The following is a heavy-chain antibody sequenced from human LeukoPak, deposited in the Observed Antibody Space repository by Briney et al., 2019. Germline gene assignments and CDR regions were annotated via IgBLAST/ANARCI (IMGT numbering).Heavy chain of an antibody. Sequence: PGGSLRLSCAASGFNFRSYAMSWVRQAPGKGLEWVSGISGSAGSTFYADSVKGRFTISRDNFNNTLYLQMNSLRADDTAVYSCAKDRVRMWEPTCFDYWGQGVLVTVSS. CDR1: GFNFRSYA. CDR2: ISGSAGST. CDR3: AKDRVRMWEPTCFDY. D-gene: IGHD1-26*01. J-gene: IGHJ4*02. V-gene: IGHV3-23*01.